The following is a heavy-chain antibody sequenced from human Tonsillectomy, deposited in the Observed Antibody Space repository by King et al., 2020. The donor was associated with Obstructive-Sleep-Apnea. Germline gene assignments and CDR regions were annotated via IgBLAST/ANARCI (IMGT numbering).Heavy chain of an antibody. Sequence: VQLQQWGAGLLRPSETLSLTCAVGGGSFSDYYWSGIRQPPGKGLVGIGEINHSGSTNSNPSLKSRVTISVDTSKNQFSLKLYSVTAADTAVYYCARGSGAAAVNWFDPWGQGTLVTVSS. CDR3: ARGSGAAAVNWFDP. J-gene: IGHJ5*02. CDR1: GGSFSDYY. CDR2: INHSGST. D-gene: IGHD6-13*01. V-gene: IGHV4-34*01.